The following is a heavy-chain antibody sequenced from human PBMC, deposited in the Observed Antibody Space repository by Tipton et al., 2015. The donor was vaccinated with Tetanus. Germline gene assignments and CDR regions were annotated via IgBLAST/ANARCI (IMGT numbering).Heavy chain of an antibody. Sequence: AGLVKPSETLSLTCAVSGESFSGFYWHWIRQSPGKGLEWIGEINHRGGIAYNPSLKSRATFSVDTSKNQFSLNLRSVTAADTAVYYCARDQGGGRVVRLSWFDPWGQGTLVTVSS. CDR1: GESFSGFY. CDR2: INHRGGI. CDR3: ARDQGGGRVVRLSWFDP. V-gene: IGHV4-34*01. J-gene: IGHJ5*02. D-gene: IGHD6-6*01.